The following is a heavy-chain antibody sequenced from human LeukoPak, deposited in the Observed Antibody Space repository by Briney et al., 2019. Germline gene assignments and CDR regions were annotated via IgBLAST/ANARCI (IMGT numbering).Heavy chain of an antibody. D-gene: IGHD2-15*01. J-gene: IGHJ4*02. CDR3: ARGGSARFDY. CDR1: GFTFSNYS. V-gene: IGHV3-7*01. CDR2: IKQDGSEK. Sequence: PGGSLSLSCVGSGFTFSNYSFNWVRQAPGKGLEWVANIKQDGSEKYYVDSVKGRFTISRDNAKNSLYLQMNSLRAEDTAVYYCARGGSARFDYWGQGTLVTVSS.